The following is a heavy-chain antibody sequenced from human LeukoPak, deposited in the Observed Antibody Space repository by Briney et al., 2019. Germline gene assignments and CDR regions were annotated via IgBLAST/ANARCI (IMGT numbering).Heavy chain of an antibody. CDR2: ISSSSSYI. J-gene: IGHJ4*02. CDR3: ARDSTLTVTETNFDY. V-gene: IGHV3-21*01. CDR1: GFTFSSYS. Sequence: GGSLRLSCVASGFTFSSYSMNWVRQAPGKGLEWVSSISSSSSYIYYADSVKGRFTISRDNAKNSLYLQMNSLRAEDTAVYYCARDSTLTVTETNFDYWGQGTLVTVSS. D-gene: IGHD4-17*01.